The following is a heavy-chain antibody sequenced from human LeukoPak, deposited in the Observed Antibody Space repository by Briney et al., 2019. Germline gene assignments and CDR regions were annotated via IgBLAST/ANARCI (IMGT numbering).Heavy chain of an antibody. CDR1: GGSINFYY. CDR2: IYSTGST. Sequence: SETLSLTCTVSGGSINFYYWSWIRQPAGKGLEWIGRIYSTGSTNYSPSLKSRVTMSVDKSKNQFSLNLNSVTAADTAVYYCARGIADPYSFDSWGQGTLVTVSS. CDR3: ARGIADPYSFDS. V-gene: IGHV4-4*07. D-gene: IGHD6-13*01. J-gene: IGHJ4*02.